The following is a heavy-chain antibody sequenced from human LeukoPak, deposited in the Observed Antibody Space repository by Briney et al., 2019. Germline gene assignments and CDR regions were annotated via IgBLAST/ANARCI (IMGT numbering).Heavy chain of an antibody. D-gene: IGHD1-26*01. CDR3: ARWWELLSWFDP. J-gene: IGHJ5*02. CDR1: GGSLSSSSYY. Sequence: SETLSLTCTVSGGSLSSSSYYWGWIRQPPGTGLEWIGSIYYSGSTYDNPSLKSRVTISVDTSKNQFSLKLSSVTAADTAVYYCARWWELLSWFDPWGQGTLVTVSS. V-gene: IGHV4-39*01. CDR2: IYYSGST.